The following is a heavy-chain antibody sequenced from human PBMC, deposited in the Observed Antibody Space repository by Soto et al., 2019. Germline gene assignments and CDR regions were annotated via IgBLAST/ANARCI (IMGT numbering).Heavy chain of an antibody. D-gene: IGHD6-19*01. Sequence: EVQLVESGGGLVQPGGSLRLSCTASGFTLSRYEMNWVRQAPGQGLEWVSYINGRGSSTYYAGSLEGRFTISRDNAKNSLYLQMNSLRAEDTGVYYCARDRAAVAVWGQGTQVTVSS. J-gene: IGHJ4*02. V-gene: IGHV3-48*03. CDR2: INGRGSST. CDR3: ARDRAAVAV. CDR1: GFTLSRYE.